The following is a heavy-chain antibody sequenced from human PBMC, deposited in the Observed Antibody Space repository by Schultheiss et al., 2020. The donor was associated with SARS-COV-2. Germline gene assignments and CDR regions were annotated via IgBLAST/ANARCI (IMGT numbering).Heavy chain of an antibody. V-gene: IGHV3-64D*06. CDR3: ARVVEYSYGPKLDY. J-gene: IGHJ4*02. CDR2: ITSNGGRT. D-gene: IGHD5-18*01. CDR1: GFTFISYA. Sequence: GGSLRLSCSASGFTFISYAIHWVRQAPGKGLEYVSGITSNGGRTYYAGSVKGTITISRDKSKNTLYLQMSSLRAEDTAVYYCARVVEYSYGPKLDYWGQGTLVTVSS.